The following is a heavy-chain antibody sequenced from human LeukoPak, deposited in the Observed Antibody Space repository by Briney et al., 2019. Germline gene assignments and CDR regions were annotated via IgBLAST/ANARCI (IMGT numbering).Heavy chain of an antibody. V-gene: IGHV1-46*01. J-gene: IGHJ4*02. CDR2: IDPSGGST. Sequence: ASVKVSCKASGYTFTSYYMHWVRQAPGQGLEWMGIIDPSGGSTSYAQEFQGRVTMTRDTSTSTVYMELSSLRSEGTAVYYCASSGSGSDDFDYWGQGTLVTVSS. CDR3: ASSGSGSDDFDY. CDR1: GYTFTSYY. D-gene: IGHD3-10*01.